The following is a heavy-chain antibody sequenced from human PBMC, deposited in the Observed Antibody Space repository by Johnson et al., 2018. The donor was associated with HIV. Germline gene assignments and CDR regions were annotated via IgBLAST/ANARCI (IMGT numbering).Heavy chain of an antibody. Sequence: VQLVESGGGVVQPGRSLRLSCAASGFTFSSYAMSWVRQAPGKGLEWVSSISGSGGSTYYADSVKGRFTISRYNSKNTVYLQMNSLRAEDTDVYYCAKSQYSSSWIDAFDIWGQGTMVTVSS. CDR3: AKSQYSSSWIDAFDI. CDR1: GFTFSSYA. V-gene: IGHV3-23*04. D-gene: IGHD6-13*01. J-gene: IGHJ3*02. CDR2: ISGSGGST.